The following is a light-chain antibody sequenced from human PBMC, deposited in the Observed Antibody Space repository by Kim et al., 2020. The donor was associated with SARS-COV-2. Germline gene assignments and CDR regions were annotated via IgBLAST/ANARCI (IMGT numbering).Light chain of an antibody. Sequence: VAPVQTAKITCSGDALPEQHASWYQQKSGQAPCLVIYKDSEGPSGITELFSGSSSGTTVTLTISGVQAEDDADYYCQSADSSGTYVVGSGTKVTVL. CDR1: ALPEQH. V-gene: IGLV3-25*03. CDR3: QSADSSGTYV. CDR2: KDS. J-gene: IGLJ1*01.